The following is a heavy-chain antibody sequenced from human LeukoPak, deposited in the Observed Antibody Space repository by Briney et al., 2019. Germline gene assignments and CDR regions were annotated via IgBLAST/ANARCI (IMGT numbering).Heavy chain of an antibody. Sequence: GGSLRLSCAASGFTFDDYAMHWVRQAPGKGLEWVSGISWNSGSIGYADSVKGRFTISRDNAKNSLYLQMNSLRAEDMALYYCAKGDYGGNFDAFDIWGQGTMVTVSS. CDR1: GFTFDDYA. CDR3: AKGDYGGNFDAFDI. CDR2: ISWNSGSI. V-gene: IGHV3-9*03. J-gene: IGHJ3*02. D-gene: IGHD4-23*01.